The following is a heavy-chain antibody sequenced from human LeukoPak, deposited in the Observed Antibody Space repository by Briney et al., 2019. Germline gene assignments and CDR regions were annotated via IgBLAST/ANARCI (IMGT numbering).Heavy chain of an antibody. Sequence: SVKVSCKASGGTFSSYAISWVRQAPGQGLEWMGRIIPILGIANYAQKFQGRVTITADKSTSTAYMELSSLGSEDTAVYYCASSLVGLYYFDYWGQGTLVTVSS. CDR2: IIPILGIA. J-gene: IGHJ4*02. CDR1: GGTFSSYA. V-gene: IGHV1-69*04. D-gene: IGHD2-15*01. CDR3: ASSLVGLYYFDY.